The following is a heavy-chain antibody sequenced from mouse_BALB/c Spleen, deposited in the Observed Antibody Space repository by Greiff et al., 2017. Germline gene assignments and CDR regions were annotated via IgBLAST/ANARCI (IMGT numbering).Heavy chain of an antibody. J-gene: IGHJ2*01. CDR2: INPSNGGT. Sequence: VHLVESGAELVKPGASVKLSCKASGYTFTSYYMYWVKQRPGQGLEWIGEINPSNGGTNFNEKFKSKATLTVDKSSSTAYMQLSSLTSEDSAVYYCTRFGYYFDYWGQGTTLTVSS. CDR3: TRFGYYFDY. V-gene: IGHV1S81*02. CDR1: GYTFTSYY.